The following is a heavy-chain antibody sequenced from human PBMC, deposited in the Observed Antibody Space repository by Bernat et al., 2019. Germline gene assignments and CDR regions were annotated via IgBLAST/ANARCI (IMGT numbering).Heavy chain of an antibody. CDR3: ARGCGGSCYFHDAFDI. V-gene: IGHV3-21*01. CDR1: GFSFSSYS. J-gene: IGHJ3*02. CDR2: ISSSSSYI. Sequence: EAQLVESGGGLVQPGGSLRLSCAASGFSFSSYSMSWVRQAPGKGLEWVSSISSSSSYIYYADSVKGRFTISRDNAKNSLYLQMNSLRAEDTAVYYCARGCGGSCYFHDAFDIWGQGTMVTVSS. D-gene: IGHD2-15*01.